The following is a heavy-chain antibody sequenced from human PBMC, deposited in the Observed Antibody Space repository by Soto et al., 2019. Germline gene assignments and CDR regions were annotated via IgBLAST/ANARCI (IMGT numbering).Heavy chain of an antibody. CDR3: AKDTYYHDSSGYYVFDY. CDR1: GFTFSSYG. Sequence: QVQLVESGGGVVQPGRSLRLSCAASGFTFSSYGMHWVRQAPGKGLEWVAVISYDGRKKHYADSARGRFTISRDTSKSTLFLQMDGLRPEDTAMYYCAKDTYYHDSSGYYVFDYWGQGTLVTVSS. V-gene: IGHV3-30*18. J-gene: IGHJ4*02. CDR2: ISYDGRKK. D-gene: IGHD3-22*01.